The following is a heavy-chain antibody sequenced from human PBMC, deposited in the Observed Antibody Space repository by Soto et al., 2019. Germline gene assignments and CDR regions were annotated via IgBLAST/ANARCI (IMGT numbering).Heavy chain of an antibody. CDR2: ISYDGSNK. V-gene: IGHV3-30*18. CDR3: AKDRVSGSYYKGGDYYYGMDV. D-gene: IGHD1-26*01. Sequence: QVQLVESGGGVVQPGRSLRLSCAASGFTFSSYGMHWVRQAPGKGLEWVAVISYDGSNKYYADSVKGRFTISRDNSKNTLYLQMNSLRAEDTAVYYCAKDRVSGSYYKGGDYYYGMDVWGQGTTVTVSS. J-gene: IGHJ6*02. CDR1: GFTFSSYG.